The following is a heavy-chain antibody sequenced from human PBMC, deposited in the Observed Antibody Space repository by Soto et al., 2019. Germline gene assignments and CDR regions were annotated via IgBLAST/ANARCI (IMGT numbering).Heavy chain of an antibody. CDR2: ISGSGVST. Sequence: PGGSLRLSYAASGFTFSSYAMSWVRQAPGKGLEWVSSISGSGVSTYYPDSVKGRFTISRDNSKNTLYLQMNSLRAEDTAVYYCAKDLPIVTIFGAPNDAFDIRGQGTTVTGSS. V-gene: IGHV3-23*01. D-gene: IGHD3-3*01. CDR3: AKDLPIVTIFGAPNDAFDI. CDR1: GFTFSSYA. J-gene: IGHJ3*02.